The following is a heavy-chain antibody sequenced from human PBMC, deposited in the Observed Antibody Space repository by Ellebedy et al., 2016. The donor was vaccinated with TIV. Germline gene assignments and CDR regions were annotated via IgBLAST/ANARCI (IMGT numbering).Heavy chain of an antibody. D-gene: IGHD3-10*01. CDR1: SGSISSGDYY. V-gene: IGHV4-30-4*01. CDR2: IYYTGGT. J-gene: IGHJ5*02. CDR3: ARRGYGSGRYNWFDP. Sequence: SETLSLXXTVSSGSISSGDYYWSWIRQPPGKGLEWIAYIYYTGGTYYNPSLKSRVTISVDTSKNQFSLKLSSVTAADTAVYYCARRGYGSGRYNWFDPWGQGTLVTVSS.